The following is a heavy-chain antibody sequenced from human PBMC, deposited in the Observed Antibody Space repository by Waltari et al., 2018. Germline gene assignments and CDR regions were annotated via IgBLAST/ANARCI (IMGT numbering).Heavy chain of an antibody. J-gene: IGHJ4*01. Sequence: EVQLVESGGGLVQPGGSLRPSCAAPGFALSSYDMHWVRQATGKGLEWVSSIGTADDTYHSGSVKGRFTISRENAKNSLHLQMNALRAEDTAVYYCARGGTVTDFDYWGHGTLVIVSS. V-gene: IGHV3-13*01. CDR3: ARGGTVTDFDY. CDR2: IGTADDT. CDR1: GFALSSYD. D-gene: IGHD4-17*01.